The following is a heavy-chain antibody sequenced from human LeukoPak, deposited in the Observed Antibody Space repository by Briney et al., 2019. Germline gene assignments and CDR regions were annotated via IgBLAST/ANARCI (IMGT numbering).Heavy chain of an antibody. J-gene: IGHJ5*02. V-gene: IGHV1-69*01. D-gene: IGHD2-2*01. CDR2: IIPIFGTA. CDR3: ARFEPYCSSTSCPLSGWFDP. CDR1: GGTFSSYA. Sequence: ASVKVSCKASGGTFSSYAISWVRQAPGQGLEWVGGIIPIFGTANYAQKFQGRVTITADESTSTAYMELSSLRSEDTAVYYCARFEPYCSSTSCPLSGWFDPWGQGTLVTVSS.